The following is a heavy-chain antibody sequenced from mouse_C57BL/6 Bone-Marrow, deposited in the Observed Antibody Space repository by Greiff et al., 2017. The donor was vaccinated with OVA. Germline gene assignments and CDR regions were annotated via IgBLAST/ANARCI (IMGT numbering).Heavy chain of an antibody. D-gene: IGHD2-5*01. V-gene: IGHV1-74*01. CDR3: APSYDSIPFAY. J-gene: IGHJ3*01. CDR2: IHPSDSDT. CDR1: GYTFTSYW. Sequence: QVQLQQPGAELVKPGASVKVSCKASGYTFTSYWMHWVKQRPGQGLEWIGRIHPSDSDTNYNQKFKGKATLTVDKYSSSAYMQRSSLTSEASAVYYCAPSYDSIPFAYWGQGTLVTVSA.